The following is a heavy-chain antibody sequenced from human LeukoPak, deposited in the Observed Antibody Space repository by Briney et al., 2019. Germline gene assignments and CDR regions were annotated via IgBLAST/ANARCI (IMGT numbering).Heavy chain of an antibody. V-gene: IGHV3-23*01. CDR3: AKAEGYDILTGLDY. J-gene: IGHJ4*02. CDR1: GFTFSSYA. CDR2: IGAGGGST. D-gene: IGHD3-9*01. Sequence: QAGGSLRLSCATSGFTFSSYAMSWVRHARGKGLGWVTGIGAGGGSTYYADSVKGRFTISRDNSKNTLYLQMNSLRTEDTAVYYCAKAEGYDILTGLDYWGQGTLVTVSS.